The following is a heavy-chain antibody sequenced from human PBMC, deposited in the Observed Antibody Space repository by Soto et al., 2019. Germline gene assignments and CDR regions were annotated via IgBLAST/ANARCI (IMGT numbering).Heavy chain of an antibody. CDR2: IKSDGSST. CDR3: AREYGDDREYYYYGMDV. CDR1: GFTHSSHW. D-gene: IGHD4-17*01. J-gene: IGHJ6*02. Sequence: PGGTLRLSCAAAGFTHSSHWMHWVRQAPGKGLVWVSRIKSDGSSTNYADSVKGRFTISRDNAKNTLYLQMNSLRDEDTAVYYCAREYGDDREYYYYGMDVWGQGTTVTVSS. V-gene: IGHV3-74*01.